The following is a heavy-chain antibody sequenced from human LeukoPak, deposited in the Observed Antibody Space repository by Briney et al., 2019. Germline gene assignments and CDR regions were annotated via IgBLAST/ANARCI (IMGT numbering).Heavy chain of an antibody. V-gene: IGHV4-4*07. CDR2: IYTSGST. D-gene: IGHD1-26*01. J-gene: IGHJ4*02. CDR1: GGSISSYY. CDR3: ARGASGSYHYFDY. Sequence: KASETLSLTCTVSGGSISSYYWSWIRQPAGKGLEWIGRIYTSGSTSYNPSLKSRVTMPVDTSTDQFSLKLNSVTAADTAVYYCARGASGSYHYFDYWGQGTLVTVSS.